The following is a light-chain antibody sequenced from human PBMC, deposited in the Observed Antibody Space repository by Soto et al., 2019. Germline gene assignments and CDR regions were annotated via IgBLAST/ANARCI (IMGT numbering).Light chain of an antibody. V-gene: IGLV2-14*01. CDR1: SSDVGGYNY. Sequence: QSVLTQPASVSGSPGQSITISCTGTSSDVGGYNYVSWYQQHPGKAPKLMIYDVSNRPSGVSNLFSGSKSGNTASLTISGLQAEDEADYYCSSYTSSSTLVVFGGGTQLTVL. J-gene: IGLJ2*01. CDR3: SSYTSSSTLVV. CDR2: DVS.